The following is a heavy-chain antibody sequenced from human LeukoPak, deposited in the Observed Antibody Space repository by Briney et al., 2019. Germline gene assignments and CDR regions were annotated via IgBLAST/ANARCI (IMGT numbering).Heavy chain of an antibody. J-gene: IGHJ6*02. CDR1: GYTFTSYD. D-gene: IGHD6-19*01. CDR2: MNPNSGNT. V-gene: IGHV1-8*01. Sequence: ASVKVSCKASGYTFTSYDINWVRQATGQGLEWMGWMNPNSGNTGYAQKFQGRVTMTRNTSISTAYMELSSLRSEDTAVYYCASSYSSGWYRLDYYYYYGMDVWGQGTTVTVSS. CDR3: ASSYSSGWYRLDYYYYYGMDV.